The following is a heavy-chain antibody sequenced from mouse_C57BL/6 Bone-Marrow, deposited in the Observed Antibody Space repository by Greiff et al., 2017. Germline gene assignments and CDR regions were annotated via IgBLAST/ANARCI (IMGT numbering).Heavy chain of an antibody. V-gene: IGHV1-4*01. Sequence: QVQLQQSGAELARPGASVKMSCKASGYTFTSYTMHWVKQRPGQGLEWIGYINPSSGYTKYNQKFKDKATLTADKSSSTSYMQLSSLTSEDSAVYYCARYHYRKSYGYWDQGTTLTVSS. CDR3: ARYHYRKSYGY. CDR2: INPSSGYT. CDR1: GYTFTSYT. D-gene: IGHD1-1*01. J-gene: IGHJ2*01.